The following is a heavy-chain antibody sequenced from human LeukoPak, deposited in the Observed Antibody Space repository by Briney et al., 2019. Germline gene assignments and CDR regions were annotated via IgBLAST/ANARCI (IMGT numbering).Heavy chain of an antibody. CDR1: GFTFDDYA. Sequence: GRSLRLSCAASGFTFDDYAMHWVRQAPGKGLEWVSGISWNSGSITYADSVKGRFTISRDNARNALYLQMSSLRAEDTALYYCAKDEDVNSSRRGLWLSRFGSNNLFQHWGQGTLVTVSS. J-gene: IGHJ1*01. CDR2: ISWNSGSI. V-gene: IGHV3-9*01. D-gene: IGHD6-19*01. CDR3: AKDEDVNSSRRGLWLSRFGSNNLFQH.